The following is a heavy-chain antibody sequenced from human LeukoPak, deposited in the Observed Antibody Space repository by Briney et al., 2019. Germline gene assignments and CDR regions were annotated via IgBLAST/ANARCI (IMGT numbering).Heavy chain of an antibody. CDR2: MNPNSGNT. Sequence: GASVKVSCKASGYTFTTYAISCVRQAPVQGLEWMGWMNPNSGNTGYAQKFQGRVTMTRDTSISTAYMELSSLRSEDTAVYYCASGVLRLGELSLGGGHYFDYWGQGTLVTVSS. CDR1: GYTFTTYA. D-gene: IGHD3-16*02. CDR3: ASGVLRLGELSLGGGHYFDY. J-gene: IGHJ4*02. V-gene: IGHV1-8*02.